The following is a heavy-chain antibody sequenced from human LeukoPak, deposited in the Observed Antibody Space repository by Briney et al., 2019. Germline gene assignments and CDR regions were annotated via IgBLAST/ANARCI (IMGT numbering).Heavy chain of an antibody. J-gene: IGHJ4*02. Sequence: SVKVSCKASGGTFSSYAISWVRQAPGQGLEWMGGIIPIFGTANYAQKFQGRVTITTDESTSTAYMELSSLRSEDTAVYYCARDPRPSYDSSGYYYPGDYWGQGTLVTVSS. CDR3: ARDPRPSYDSSGYYYPGDY. CDR2: IIPIFGTA. V-gene: IGHV1-69*05. D-gene: IGHD3-22*01. CDR1: GGTFSSYA.